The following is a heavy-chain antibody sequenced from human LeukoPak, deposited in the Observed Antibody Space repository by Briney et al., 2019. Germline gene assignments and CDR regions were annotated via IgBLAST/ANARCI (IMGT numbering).Heavy chain of an antibody. CDR2: IRYDGSNK. D-gene: IGHD6-19*01. V-gene: IGHV3-30*02. CDR3: AKGLYSSGWPPGWDY. J-gene: IGHJ4*02. Sequence: PGGSLRLSCAASGFTFSSYGMHWVRQAPGKGLEWVAFIRYDGSNKYYADSVKGRFTISRDNSENTLYLQMNSLRAEDTAVYYCAKGLYSSGWPPGWDYWGQGTLVTVSS. CDR1: GFTFSSYG.